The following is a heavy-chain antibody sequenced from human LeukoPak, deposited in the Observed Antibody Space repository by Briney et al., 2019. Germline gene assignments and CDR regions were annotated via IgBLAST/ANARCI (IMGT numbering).Heavy chain of an antibody. CDR3: AKAAYYDFWSGHYPDYYYYYMDV. CDR2: ISWNSGSI. V-gene: IGHV3-9*01. CDR1: GFTFDDYA. D-gene: IGHD3-3*01. Sequence: PGGSLRLSCAASGFTFDDYAMHWVRQAPGKGLEWVSGISWNSGSIGYADSVKGRFTISRDNAKNSLYLQMNSLRAEDTALYYCAKAAYYDFWSGHYPDYYYYYMDVWGKGTTVTVSS. J-gene: IGHJ6*03.